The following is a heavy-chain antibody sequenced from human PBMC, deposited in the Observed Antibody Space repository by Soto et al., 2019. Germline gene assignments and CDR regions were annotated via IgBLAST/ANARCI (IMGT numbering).Heavy chain of an antibody. Sequence: PGGSLRLSCAASGFTFSSYWMSWVRQAPGKGLEWVANIKQDGSEKYYVDSVKGRFTISRDNAKNSLYLQMNSLRAEDTAVYYCARDSYDFWSGYYSLWGQGTLVTVSS. CDR2: IKQDGSEK. D-gene: IGHD3-3*01. J-gene: IGHJ4*02. CDR1: GFTFSSYW. V-gene: IGHV3-7*01. CDR3: ARDSYDFWSGYYSL.